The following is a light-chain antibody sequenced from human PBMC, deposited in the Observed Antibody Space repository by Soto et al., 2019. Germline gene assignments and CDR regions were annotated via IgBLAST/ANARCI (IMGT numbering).Light chain of an antibody. CDR1: QSVSSSY. J-gene: IGKJ1*01. Sequence: EIVLTQSPGTLSLSPGERATLSCRASQSVSSSYLAWYQQRAGQAPRLLIYDASSRATGIPDRFSGSGSGTDFTLTISRLETEDFAVYYCQQRSDPWTFGQGTKVEIK. V-gene: IGKV3D-20*02. CDR3: QQRSDPWT. CDR2: DAS.